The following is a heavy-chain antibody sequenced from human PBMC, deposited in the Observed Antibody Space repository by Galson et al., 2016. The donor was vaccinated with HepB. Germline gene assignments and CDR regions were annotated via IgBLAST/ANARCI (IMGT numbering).Heavy chain of an antibody. CDR3: ARSDSGNYPEYFDY. CDR1: GGSVSTTHFY. D-gene: IGHD1-26*01. Sequence: SETLSLTCTVSGGSVSTTHFYWGWIRQPPGKGLEWVGSMSSSGNSYYNPSPKSRVTISIETSKNQFSLKLDSVTAADTAMYYCARSDSGNYPEYFDYWGQGTVVTVSS. J-gene: IGHJ4*02. CDR2: MSSSGNS. V-gene: IGHV4-39*07.